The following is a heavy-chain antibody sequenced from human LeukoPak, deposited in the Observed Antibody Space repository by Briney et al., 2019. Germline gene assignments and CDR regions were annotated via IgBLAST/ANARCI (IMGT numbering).Heavy chain of an antibody. Sequence: SVKVSCKASGGTFSNYAISWVRQAPGQGLEWMGGIIPIFGTANYAQKFRGRVTITADKSTRTAYMELSSLRSEDTAVYYCARAPQGYCSGGSCYYYYYMDVWGKGTTVTVSS. J-gene: IGHJ6*03. CDR1: GGTFSNYA. V-gene: IGHV1-69*06. D-gene: IGHD2-15*01. CDR3: ARAPQGYCSGGSCYYYYYMDV. CDR2: IIPIFGTA.